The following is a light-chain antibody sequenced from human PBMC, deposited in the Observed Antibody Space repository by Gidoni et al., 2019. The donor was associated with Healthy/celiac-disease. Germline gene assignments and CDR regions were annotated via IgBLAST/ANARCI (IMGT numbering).Light chain of an antibody. Sequence: DIQMTQSPSSLSASVGDRVTITCRASQSISSYLNWYQQKPGKAPKLLIYAASSLQSGVPSRFSGSGSGTEFTLTISSLQPEDFATYYCQQSYSNPHTFGGGTKVEIK. CDR3: QQSYSNPHT. CDR2: AAS. J-gene: IGKJ4*01. CDR1: QSISSY. V-gene: IGKV1-39*01.